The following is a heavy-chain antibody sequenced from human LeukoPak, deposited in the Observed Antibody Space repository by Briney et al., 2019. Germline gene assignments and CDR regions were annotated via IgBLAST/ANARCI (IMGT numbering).Heavy chain of an antibody. V-gene: IGHV3-7*01. CDR3: ARDQGAWGYGYNFDY. CDR2: IKQDGSEK. CDR1: GFTFSSYW. J-gene: IGHJ4*02. D-gene: IGHD3-16*01. Sequence: GGSLRLSCAASGFTFSSYWMSWVRQAPGKGLGWVANIKQDGSEKYYVDSVKGRFTISRDNAKNSLYLQMNSLRAEDTAVYYCARDQGAWGYGYNFDYWGQGTLVTVSS.